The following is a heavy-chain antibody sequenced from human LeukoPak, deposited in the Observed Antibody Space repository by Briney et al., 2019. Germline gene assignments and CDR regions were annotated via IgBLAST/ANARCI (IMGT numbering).Heavy chain of an antibody. Sequence: PSETLSLTCTVSGGSISSYYWSWIRQPPGKGLEWIGYIYYSGSTNYNPSLKSRVTISVDTSKNQFSLKLSSVTAADTAVYYCARVEYSSSFSSSRAYYFDYWGQGTLVTVSS. V-gene: IGHV4-59*01. CDR1: GGSISSYY. CDR3: ARVEYSSSFSSSRAYYFDY. J-gene: IGHJ4*02. D-gene: IGHD6-6*01. CDR2: IYYSGST.